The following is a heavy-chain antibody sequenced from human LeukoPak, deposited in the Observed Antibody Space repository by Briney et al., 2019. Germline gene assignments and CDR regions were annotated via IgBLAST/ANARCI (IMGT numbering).Heavy chain of an antibody. Sequence: GGSLRLSCAASGFTFSSYEMNWVRQAPGKGLEWVSYISSSGSTIYYADSVKGRFTISRDNAKNSLYLQMNSLRAEDTAVYYCARDGDTAMAYYWGQGTLVTVSS. J-gene: IGHJ4*02. CDR1: GFTFSSYE. D-gene: IGHD5-18*01. CDR3: ARDGDTAMAYY. V-gene: IGHV3-48*03. CDR2: ISSSGSTI.